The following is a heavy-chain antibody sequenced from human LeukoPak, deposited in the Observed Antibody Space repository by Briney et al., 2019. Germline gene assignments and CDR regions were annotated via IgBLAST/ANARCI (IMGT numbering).Heavy chain of an antibody. CDR3: ARVGYCSSTSCYTAGSPAFDY. Sequence: PGGSLRLSCAASGFTFSSYSMNWVRQAPGKGLEWVSSISSSSGYIYYADSVKGRFTISRDNAKNSLYLQMNSLRAEDTAVYYCARVGYCSSTSCYTAGSPAFDYWGQGTLVTVSS. CDR2: ISSSSGYI. J-gene: IGHJ4*02. CDR1: GFTFSSYS. V-gene: IGHV3-21*01. D-gene: IGHD2-2*02.